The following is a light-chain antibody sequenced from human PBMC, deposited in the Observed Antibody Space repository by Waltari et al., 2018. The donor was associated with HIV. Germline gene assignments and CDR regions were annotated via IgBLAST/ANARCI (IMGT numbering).Light chain of an antibody. J-gene: IGLJ1*01. CDR2: GKN. CDR3: NSRDTSGNHLEV. Sequence: SSELTQDPAVSVDLGQTVRITCQGDSLRSPYARRYQQKPGQAPVLLIFGKNNRPSGIPDRFSGSSSGNTASLTITGAQAEDEADYYCNSRDTSGNHLEVFGTGTKVTVL. V-gene: IGLV3-19*01. CDR1: SLRSPY.